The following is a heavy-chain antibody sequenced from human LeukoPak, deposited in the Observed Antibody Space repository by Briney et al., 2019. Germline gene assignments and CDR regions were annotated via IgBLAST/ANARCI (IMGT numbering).Heavy chain of an antibody. Sequence: PGGSLRLSCAASGFTFSSYAMSWVRQAPGKGLEWVSAISGSGGSTYYADSVKGRFTISRDNSKNTLYLQMNSLRAEDTAVYYCAKNEDYSSSSWGDYWGQGTLVTVSS. CDR3: AKNEDYSSSSWGDY. D-gene: IGHD6-6*01. CDR2: ISGSGGST. V-gene: IGHV3-23*01. CDR1: GFTFSSYA. J-gene: IGHJ4*02.